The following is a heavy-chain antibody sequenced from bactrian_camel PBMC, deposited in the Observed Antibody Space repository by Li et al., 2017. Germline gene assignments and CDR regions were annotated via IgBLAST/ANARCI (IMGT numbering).Heavy chain of an antibody. CDR3: AAASRYSKCRDLLEAHFDY. V-gene: IGHV3S42*01. CDR1: GYSGSC. D-gene: IGHD4*01. J-gene: IGHJ6*01. Sequence: VQLVESGGGSVEAGGSLRLSCVASGYSGSCMSWVRQAPGKGLEWVSGISDGGVTTRYADFAMGRFTISQDNAKNTLYLQMNSLKPEDTAMYYCAAASRYSKCRDLLEAHFDYWGQGTQVTVS. CDR2: ISDGGVTT.